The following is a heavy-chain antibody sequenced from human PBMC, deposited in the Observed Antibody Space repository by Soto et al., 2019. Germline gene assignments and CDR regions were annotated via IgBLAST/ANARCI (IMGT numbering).Heavy chain of an antibody. Sequence: QMLESGGGLVQPGGSLRLSCAASGFTFGNYVVTWVRQAPGRGLEWVSAISASGGGTFYADSVRGRFTISRDNYKNTRYLEMNSLRAEDTALYFCAKDPNGDYLGAFDCWGRGTMVIVSS. CDR3: AKDPNGDYLGAFDC. V-gene: IGHV3-23*01. CDR2: ISASGGGT. CDR1: GFTFGNYV. D-gene: IGHD4-17*01. J-gene: IGHJ3*01.